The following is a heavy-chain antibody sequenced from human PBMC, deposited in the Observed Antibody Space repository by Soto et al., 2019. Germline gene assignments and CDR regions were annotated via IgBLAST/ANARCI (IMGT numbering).Heavy chain of an antibody. J-gene: IGHJ4*02. CDR1: GYTFTSYY. Sequence: GASVKVSCKASGYTFTSYYMHWVRQAPGQGLEWMGIINPSGGSTSYAQKFQGRVTMTRDTSISTAYMELSSLRSDDTAVYYCARDHGWWSFDYWGQGALVTVSS. CDR3: ARDHGWWSFDY. V-gene: IGHV1-46*01. CDR2: INPSGGST. D-gene: IGHD2-8*02.